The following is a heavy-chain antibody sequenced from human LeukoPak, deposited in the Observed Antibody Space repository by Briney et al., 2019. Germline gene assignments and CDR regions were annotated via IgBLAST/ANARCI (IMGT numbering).Heavy chain of an antibody. D-gene: IGHD5-24*01. CDR1: GFTFSSYS. V-gene: IGHV3-21*01. CDR2: ISSSSSYI. CDR3: ATTWGMATKIDY. Sequence: RSGGPLRLSCAASGFTFSSYSMNWVRQAPGKGLEWVSSISSSSSYIYHADSVKGRFTISRDNAKNSLYLQMNSLRAEDTAVYYCATTWGMATKIDYWGQGTLVTVSS. J-gene: IGHJ4*02.